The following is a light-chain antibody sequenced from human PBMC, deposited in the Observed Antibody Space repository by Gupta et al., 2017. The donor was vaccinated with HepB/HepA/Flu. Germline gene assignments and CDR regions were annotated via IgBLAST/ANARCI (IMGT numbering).Light chain of an antibody. Sequence: SYELTQPPSVSVSPGQTARITCSEDSLPDQYSYWYQQKPGQAPVLLIYKDSERPSGIPERFSGSSSGTTVTLTISGVQAEDEGDYYCQSADNSGYVFGTGTKVTVL. CDR1: SLPDQY. CDR3: QSADNSGYV. V-gene: IGLV3-25*03. CDR2: KDS. J-gene: IGLJ1*01.